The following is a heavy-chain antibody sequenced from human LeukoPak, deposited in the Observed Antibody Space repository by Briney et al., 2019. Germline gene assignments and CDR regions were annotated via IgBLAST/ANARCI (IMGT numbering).Heavy chain of an antibody. Sequence: SETLSLTCTVSGGSISSSSYYWGWIRQPPGTGLEWIGSIYYSGSTYYNPSLKSRVTISVDTSKNQFSLKLSSVTAADTAVYYCASLRFPQFGYYYGMDVWGQGTTVTVSS. V-gene: IGHV4-39*01. D-gene: IGHD3-3*01. J-gene: IGHJ6*02. CDR1: GGSISSSSYY. CDR3: ASLRFPQFGYYYGMDV. CDR2: IYYSGST.